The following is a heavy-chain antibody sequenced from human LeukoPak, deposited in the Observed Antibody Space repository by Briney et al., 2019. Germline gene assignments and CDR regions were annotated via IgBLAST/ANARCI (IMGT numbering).Heavy chain of an antibody. CDR1: GFTLSGSA. J-gene: IGHJ4*02. Sequence: GGSLRPPCAASGFTLSGSAMHWVRQAPRKGLEWVSYISGGSSSTIFYADSVKGRITISRDNAKNSLYLQMNSLRDEDTAVYYCARGGAGAGFDYGGQGTLVTVSS. V-gene: IGHV3-48*02. CDR3: ARGGAGAGFDY. CDR2: ISGGSSSTI. D-gene: IGHD1-26*01.